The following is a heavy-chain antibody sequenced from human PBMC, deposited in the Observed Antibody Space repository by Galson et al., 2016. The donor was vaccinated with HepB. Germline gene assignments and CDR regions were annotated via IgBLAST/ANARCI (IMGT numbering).Heavy chain of an antibody. J-gene: IGHJ3*02. CDR1: GFTFSDYY. Sequence: LRLSCAASGFTFSDYYMNWIRQAPGKGLEWVSYISSSGSTIYYADSMRGRFTISRDTAKNSLYLQMNCLRAEDTAMYYCARATYDAFDIWGHGTMVTVSS. V-gene: IGHV3-11*01. CDR3: ARATYDAFDI. CDR2: ISSSGSTI.